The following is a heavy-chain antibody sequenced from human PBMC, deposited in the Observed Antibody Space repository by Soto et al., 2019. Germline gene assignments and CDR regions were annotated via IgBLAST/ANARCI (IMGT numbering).Heavy chain of an antibody. CDR3: AREVMWEYHFDY. J-gene: IGHJ4*02. V-gene: IGHV4-59*01. CDR1: GGSISSYY. D-gene: IGHD1-26*01. CDR2: IYYSGST. Sequence: SETLSLTCTVSGGSISSYYWSWIRQPPGKGLEWIGYIYYSGSTNYNPSLKSRVTISVDTSKNQFSLKLSSVTAADTAVYYCAREVMWEYHFDYWGQGTLVTVSS.